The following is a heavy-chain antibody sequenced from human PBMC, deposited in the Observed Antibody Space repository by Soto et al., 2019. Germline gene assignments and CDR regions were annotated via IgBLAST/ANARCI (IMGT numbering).Heavy chain of an antibody. D-gene: IGHD3-16*01. CDR3: ARSPGRDYVWGSYIFV. J-gene: IGHJ4*02. V-gene: IGHV1-69*13. Sequence: ASVKVSCKASGGTFSSYAISWVRQAPGQGLEWMGGIIPIFGTANYAQKFQGRVTITADESTSTAYMELSSLRSEDTAVYYCARSPGRDYVWGSYIFVWGPGTLVTVSS. CDR1: GGTFSSYA. CDR2: IIPIFGTA.